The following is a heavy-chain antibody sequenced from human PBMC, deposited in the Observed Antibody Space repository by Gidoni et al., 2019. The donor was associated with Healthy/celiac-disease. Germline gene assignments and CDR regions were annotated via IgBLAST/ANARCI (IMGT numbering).Heavy chain of an antibody. CDR2: ISSSSSTI. Sequence: EVQLVESGGGLVQPGGSLRLSCAASGFTFSSYSMNWVRQAPGKGLEWVSYISSSSSTIYYADSVKGRFTISRDNAKNSLYLQMNSLRDEDTAVYYCARDDGSGMGGFYYYYGMDVWGQGTTVTVSS. CDR3: ARDDGSGMGGFYYYYGMDV. D-gene: IGHD3-10*01. CDR1: GFTFSSYS. J-gene: IGHJ6*02. V-gene: IGHV3-48*02.